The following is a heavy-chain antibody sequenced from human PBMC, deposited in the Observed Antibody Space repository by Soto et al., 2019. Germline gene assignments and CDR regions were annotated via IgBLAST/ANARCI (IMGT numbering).Heavy chain of an antibody. J-gene: IGHJ5*02. V-gene: IGHV4-30-4*01. CDR3: AIGISKYSSWYEPQTGFDA. CDR1: GGPINSPDYY. CDR2: LYFNGGT. D-gene: IGHD6-13*01. Sequence: QVQLQESGPGLVKPSQTLSLTCNVSGGPINSPDYYWTWIRQSPGKGLEWIGYLYFNGGTQYNPSLRTPISLSLDTSKKHFSLKMRSVTGADTAVSSWAIGISKYSSWYEPQTGFDAWGQGALVSAPS.